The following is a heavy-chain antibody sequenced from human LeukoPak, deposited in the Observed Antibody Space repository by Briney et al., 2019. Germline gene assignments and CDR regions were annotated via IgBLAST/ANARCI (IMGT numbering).Heavy chain of an antibody. CDR1: GETISSDNYH. J-gene: IGHJ4*02. CDR2: IYRGGTT. V-gene: IGHV4-30-2*01. D-gene: IGHD3-16*01. CDR3: ARGHDGYAFDY. Sequence: PSETLSLTCTVSGETISSDNYHWTWIRQPPGKGLEYIGYIYRGGTTFYNPSLKSRVSISVDRSKRQFSLELTSVTAADTAVYYCARGHDGYAFDYWGQGILVTVSS.